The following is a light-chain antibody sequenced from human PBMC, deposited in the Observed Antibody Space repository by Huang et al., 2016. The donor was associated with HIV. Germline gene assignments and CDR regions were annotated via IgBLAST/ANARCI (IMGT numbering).Light chain of an antibody. J-gene: IGKJ1*01. V-gene: IGKV1-27*01. Sequence: DIQMTQSPSSVSAFIGDRVTVTCRASQDISNTLACYQQKPGKVPELLVFGASTLQSGFPSRFNGSGSGTDFTLTINSLQPEDVATYFCQKYNAAPRTFGQGTKVE. CDR3: QKYNAAPRT. CDR2: GAS. CDR1: QDISNT.